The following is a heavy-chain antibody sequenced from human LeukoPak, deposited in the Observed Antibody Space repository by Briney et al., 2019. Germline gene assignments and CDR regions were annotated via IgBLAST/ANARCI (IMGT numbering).Heavy chain of an antibody. V-gene: IGHV3-43*01. J-gene: IGHJ4*02. CDR3: AKERGGNSASFDY. D-gene: IGHD4-23*01. Sequence: PGGSLRLSCEASGSNFDDYSMDWVRRGPGKGLEWVSRISWDGDSTYYADSVKGRFTISRDNSKNSLYLQMDSLRTGDTAFYFCAKERGGNSASFDYWGQGTLVTVSS. CDR1: GSNFDDYS. CDR2: ISWDGDST.